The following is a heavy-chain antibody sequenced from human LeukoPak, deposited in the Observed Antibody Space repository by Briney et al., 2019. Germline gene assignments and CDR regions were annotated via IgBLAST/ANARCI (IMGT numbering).Heavy chain of an antibody. CDR3: ASEDYYNSGGYYLDY. J-gene: IGHJ4*02. D-gene: IGHD3-22*01. V-gene: IGHV4-34*01. CDR1: GGSFSGYY. Sequence: SETLSLTCAVYGGSFSGYYWSWIRQPPGKGLEWIGEINHSGSTNYNPSLKSRVTISVDTSKNQFSLKLSSVTAADTAVYFCASEDYYNSGGYYLDYWGQGTLVTVSS. CDR2: INHSGST.